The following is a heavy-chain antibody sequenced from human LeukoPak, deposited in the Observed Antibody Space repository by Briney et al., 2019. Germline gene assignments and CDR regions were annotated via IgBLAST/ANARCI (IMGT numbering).Heavy chain of an antibody. CDR2: ISAYNGNT. D-gene: IGHD2-2*01. Sequence: ASVKVSCKASGYTFTSYGISWVRQAPGQGLEWMGWISAYNGNTNYAQKLQGRVTMTTDTSTSTAYMELRSLRSDDTAVYYCAGAVPAGEDYYYYMDVWGKGTTVTVSS. CDR3: AGAVPAGEDYYYYMDV. V-gene: IGHV1-18*01. CDR1: GYTFTSYG. J-gene: IGHJ6*03.